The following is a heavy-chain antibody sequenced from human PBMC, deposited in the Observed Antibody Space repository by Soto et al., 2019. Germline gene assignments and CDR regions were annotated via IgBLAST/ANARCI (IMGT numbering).Heavy chain of an antibody. Sequence: SETLSLTCTVSGGSISSYYWNWIRQPPGRGLEWIGYIYHSGSTSYNPSLKSRVTISVDMSKSQVSLKVSSVTAADTAVYYCARGLSYYDTTGYYSEPLDFWGPGTLVTVPQ. CDR2: IYHSGST. D-gene: IGHD3-22*01. J-gene: IGHJ4*02. CDR1: GGSISSYY. CDR3: ARGLSYYDTTGYYSEPLDF. V-gene: IGHV4-59*01.